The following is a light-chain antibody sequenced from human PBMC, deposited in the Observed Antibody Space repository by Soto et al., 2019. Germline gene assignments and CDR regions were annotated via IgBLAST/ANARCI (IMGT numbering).Light chain of an antibody. CDR3: AAWDDRLNGPV. CDR2: GNN. Sequence: QSVLTQPPSASGTPGQRVTMSGSGSSSNIGGNTVNWYQQLPGTAPKLLIYGNNQRPSGVPDRFSGSKSATSASLAISGLQSEDEADYYCAAWDDRLNGPVFGTGTKVTVL. V-gene: IGLV1-44*01. J-gene: IGLJ1*01. CDR1: SSNIGGNT.